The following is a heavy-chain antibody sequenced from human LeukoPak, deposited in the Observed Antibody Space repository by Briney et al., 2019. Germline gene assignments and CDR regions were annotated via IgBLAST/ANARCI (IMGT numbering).Heavy chain of an antibody. CDR1: GFTFSSYA. J-gene: IGHJ4*02. D-gene: IGHD3-9*01. CDR3: TRNRAHYDSLTGYYSYYFDY. V-gene: IGHV3-66*01. Sequence: VGSLRLSCAASGFTFSSYAMSWVRQAPGKGLEWVSVIYGGGSRYDAEAVKGRFTISRDNSKNTLYLQMNSLRAEDTAVYYCTRNRAHYDSLTGYYSYYFDYWGQGTLVTVSS. CDR2: IYGGGSR.